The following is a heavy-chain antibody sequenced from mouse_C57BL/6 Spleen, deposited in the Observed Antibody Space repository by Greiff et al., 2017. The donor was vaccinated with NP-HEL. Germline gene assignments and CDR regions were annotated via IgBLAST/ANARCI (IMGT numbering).Heavy chain of an antibody. J-gene: IGHJ4*01. Sequence: QVQLQQSGPGLVQPSQRLSITCTVSGFSLTSYGVHWVRQSPGKGLEWLGVIWRGGSTDYNAAFMSRLSITKDNSKSQVFFKMNSLQADDTAIYYCAKNHGYDGEGYAMDYWGQGTSVTVSS. D-gene: IGHD2-2*01. CDR3: AKNHGYDGEGYAMDY. CDR1: GFSLTSYG. V-gene: IGHV2-5*01. CDR2: IWRGGST.